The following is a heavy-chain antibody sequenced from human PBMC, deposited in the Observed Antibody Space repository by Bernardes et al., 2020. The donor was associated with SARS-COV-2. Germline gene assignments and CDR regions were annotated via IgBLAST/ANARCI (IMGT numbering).Heavy chain of an antibody. Sequence: ETLSLTCAVYGGSFSGYYWSWIRQPPGKGLEWIGEINHSGSTNYNPSLKSRVTISVDTSKNQFSLKLSSVTAADTAMYYCARSGKLGPNDYWGQGTLVTVSS. J-gene: IGHJ4*02. CDR1: GGSFSGYY. CDR3: ARSGKLGPNDY. D-gene: IGHD7-27*01. CDR2: INHSGST. V-gene: IGHV4-34*01.